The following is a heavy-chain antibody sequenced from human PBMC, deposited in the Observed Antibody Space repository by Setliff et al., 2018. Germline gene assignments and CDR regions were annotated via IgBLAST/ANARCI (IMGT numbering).Heavy chain of an antibody. D-gene: IGHD5-18*01. CDR2: ISAYNGNT. V-gene: IGHV1-18*01. CDR1: GYSFSDYG. J-gene: IGHJ3*01. Sequence: ASVKVSCKASGYSFSDYGISWVRQAPGQGLEWMGWISAYNGNTKYAQKLQGRVTMATDISTSTAYMELRSLRSDDTAVYYCARGGYSYGYDHGFDVWGQGTMVTVSS. CDR3: ARGGYSYGYDHGFDV.